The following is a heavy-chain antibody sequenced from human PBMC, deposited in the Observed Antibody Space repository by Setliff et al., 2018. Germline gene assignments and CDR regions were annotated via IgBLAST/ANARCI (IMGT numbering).Heavy chain of an antibody. Sequence: ASVKVSCKASGGTFSSYAISWVRQAPGQGLEWMGWINPNSGDTKFAQRFQGRVTMTRDTSISTAYMELSSLRSDDTAVYYCARFSGHNYGSFDSWGQGTLVTVSS. CDR3: ARFSGHNYGSFDS. CDR1: GGTFSSYA. CDR2: INPNSGDT. J-gene: IGHJ4*02. D-gene: IGHD5-18*01. V-gene: IGHV1-2*02.